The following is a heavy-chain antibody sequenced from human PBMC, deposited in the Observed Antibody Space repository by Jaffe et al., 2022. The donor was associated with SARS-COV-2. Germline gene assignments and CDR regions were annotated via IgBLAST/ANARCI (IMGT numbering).Heavy chain of an antibody. Sequence: EVQLLESGGGLVQPGGSLRLSCAASGFTFSSYAMSWVRQAPGKGLEWVSAISGSGGSTYYADSVKGRFTISRDNSKNTLYLQMNSLRAEDTAVYYCAKEAGNMVGYSSSWYGYYFDYWGQGTLVTVSS. CDR1: GFTFSSYA. CDR3: AKEAGNMVGYSSSWYGYYFDY. V-gene: IGHV3-23*01. J-gene: IGHJ4*02. D-gene: IGHD6-13*01. CDR2: ISGSGGST.